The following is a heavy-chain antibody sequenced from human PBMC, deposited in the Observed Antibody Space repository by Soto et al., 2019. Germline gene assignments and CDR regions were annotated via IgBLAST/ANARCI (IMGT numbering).Heavy chain of an antibody. J-gene: IGHJ6*02. CDR3: ARRYGRIYAMDV. CDR2: ISGSGVST. Sequence: GGSLRLSCAVSDFTFSSYAMSWVRQAPGKGLEWVSAISGSGVSTNYAESVKGRFTISRDNSKNTLYLQMNSLRAEDTAVYYCARRYGRIYAMDVWGQGTTVTVSS. D-gene: IGHD1-20*01. CDR1: DFTFSSYA. V-gene: IGHV3-23*01.